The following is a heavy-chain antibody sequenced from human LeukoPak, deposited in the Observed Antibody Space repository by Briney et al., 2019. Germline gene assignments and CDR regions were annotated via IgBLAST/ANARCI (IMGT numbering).Heavy chain of an antibody. Sequence: PSETLSLTCSVSGGSISSSSYYWGWIRQPPGKGLEWIGSIYYSGNTYYNPSLKSRVTISVDTSKNQFSLRLSSVTAADTAVYYCARDLFAVVVPAAKLGWFDPWGQGTLVTVSS. CDR1: GGSISSSSYY. V-gene: IGHV4-39*02. D-gene: IGHD2-2*01. CDR2: IYYSGNT. J-gene: IGHJ5*02. CDR3: ARDLFAVVVPAAKLGWFDP.